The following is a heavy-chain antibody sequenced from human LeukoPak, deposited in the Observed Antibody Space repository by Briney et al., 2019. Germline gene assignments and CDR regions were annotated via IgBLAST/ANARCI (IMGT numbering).Heavy chain of an antibody. CDR1: GYTFTIYD. V-gene: IGHV1-8*03. CDR2: VNPNSGNT. CDR3: ARDPHPCGGDCYTNGAFDI. Sequence: GASVTVSCTASGYTFTIYDINWVRQATGQGLEWMGYVNPNSGNTGYAQNFQGRVTITRTTSISTAYMEVSGLRSDDTAVYYCARDPHPCGGDCYTNGAFDIWGQGTLVTVSS. J-gene: IGHJ3*02. D-gene: IGHD2-21*02.